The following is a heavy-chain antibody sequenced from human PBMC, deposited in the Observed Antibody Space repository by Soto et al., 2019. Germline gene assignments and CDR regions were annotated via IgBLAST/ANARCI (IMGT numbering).Heavy chain of an antibody. V-gene: IGHV4-31*03. CDR3: ARYTLAVTTTYYFDY. D-gene: IGHD4-17*01. Sequence: PSETLSLTCTVSGGSISSGGYYWSWIRQHPGKGLEWIGYIYYSGSTYYNPSLKSRVTISVDTSKNQFSLKLSSVTAADTAVYYCARYTLAVTTTYYFDYWGQGTLVTVSS. CDR1: GGSISSGGYY. CDR2: IYYSGST. J-gene: IGHJ4*02.